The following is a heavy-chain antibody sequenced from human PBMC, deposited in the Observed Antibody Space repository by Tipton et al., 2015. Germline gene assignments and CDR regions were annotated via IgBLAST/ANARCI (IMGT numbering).Heavy chain of an antibody. Sequence: TLSLTCTVSGGSISSYSWSWIRQPPGKGLEWIGYIYDSGSTNYNPSLKSRVAISVDTSKNQFSLKLRSVTAADTAIYFCARDGRYDILTGHSHQYGMDVWGQGTTVTVSS. V-gene: IGHV4-59*01. CDR2: IYDSGST. CDR3: ARDGRYDILTGHSHQYGMDV. CDR1: GGSISSYS. D-gene: IGHD3-9*01. J-gene: IGHJ6*02.